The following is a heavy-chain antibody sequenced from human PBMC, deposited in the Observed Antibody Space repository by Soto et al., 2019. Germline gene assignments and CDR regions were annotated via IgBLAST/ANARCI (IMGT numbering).Heavy chain of an antibody. D-gene: IGHD2-15*01. Sequence: SETLSLTCTVSGGSISSSSYYWGWIRQPPGKGLEWIGSIYYSGSTYYNPSLKSRVTISVDTSKNQFSLKLSSVTAADTAVYYCARRYGGTFDYWGQGTLVTV. CDR3: ARRYGGTFDY. V-gene: IGHV4-39*01. CDR2: IYYSGST. CDR1: GGSISSSSYY. J-gene: IGHJ4*02.